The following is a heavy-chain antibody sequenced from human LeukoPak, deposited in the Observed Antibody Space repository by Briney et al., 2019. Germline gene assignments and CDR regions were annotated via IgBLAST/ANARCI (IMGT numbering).Heavy chain of an antibody. CDR3: AQLVNNWNDEEGWFDP. V-gene: IGHV4-39*01. J-gene: IGHJ5*02. CDR2: IYYSGST. D-gene: IGHD1-20*01. CDR1: GGSISSSSYY. Sequence: MTSETLSLTCTVSGGSISSSSYYWGWIRQPPGKGLEWIGSIYYSGSTYYNPSLKSRVTISVDTSKNQFSLKLSSVTAADTAVYYCAQLVNNWNDEEGWFDPWGQGTLVTVSS.